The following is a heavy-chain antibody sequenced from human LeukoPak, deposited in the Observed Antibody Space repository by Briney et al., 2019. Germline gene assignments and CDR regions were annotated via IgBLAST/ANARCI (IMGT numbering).Heavy chain of an antibody. Sequence: GESLKISYKGSGYSFTSYWIGWVRQMPGKGLEWMGIIYPGDSDTRYSPSFQGQVTISADKSISTAYLQWSSLKASDTAMYYCARLSLRFRGGIVGAWEDIWGQGTMVTVSS. CDR3: ARLSLRFRGGIVGAWEDI. D-gene: IGHD1-26*01. CDR1: GYSFTSYW. J-gene: IGHJ3*02. CDR2: IYPGDSDT. V-gene: IGHV5-51*01.